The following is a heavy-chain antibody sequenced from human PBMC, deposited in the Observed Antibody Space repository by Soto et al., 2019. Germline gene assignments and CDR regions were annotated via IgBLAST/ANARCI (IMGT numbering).Heavy chain of an antibody. Sequence: QITLKESGPTLVKPTQTLTLTCTFSGFSLSTSGVGVGWIRQPPGKALEWLALIYWDDDKHYSPSLKSRLTNTKDTSKSQVVLTMTIMDPVDTATYYCAHSMSWSGYYYSFDYWGQGTLVTVSS. CDR3: AHSMSWSGYYYSFDY. CDR2: IYWDDDK. V-gene: IGHV2-5*02. CDR1: GFSLSTSGVG. D-gene: IGHD3-3*01. J-gene: IGHJ4*02.